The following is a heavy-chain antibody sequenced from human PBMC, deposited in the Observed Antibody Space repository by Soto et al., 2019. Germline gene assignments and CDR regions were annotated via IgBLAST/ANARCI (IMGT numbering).Heavy chain of an antibody. CDR2: INAGNGNT. V-gene: IGHV1-3*01. CDR3: ARDSSGWYGYFDY. J-gene: IGHJ4*02. CDR1: GYTFTSYA. Sequence: ASVRVSCKASGYTFTSYAMHWVRQAPGQRLEWMGWINAGNGNTKYSQKLQGRVTITRDTSASTAYMELSSLRSEDTAVYYCARDSSGWYGYFDYWGQGTLVTVSS. D-gene: IGHD6-19*01.